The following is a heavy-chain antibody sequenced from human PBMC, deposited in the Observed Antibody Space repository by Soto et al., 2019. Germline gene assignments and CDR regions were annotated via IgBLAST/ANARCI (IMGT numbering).Heavy chain of an antibody. V-gene: IGHV5-51*01. CDR1: GYTFTNYW. CDR2: INPGNSDT. J-gene: IGHJ4*02. Sequence: GESLKISCKGSGYTFTNYWIAWVRQMPGKGLEWMGIINPGNSDTRYSPYFQGQVTISADKSINTAYLQWSSLQASDTAMYYCARHLIFDKGWPRFFDYYGQGTLVTVSS. D-gene: IGHD3-3*01. CDR3: ARHLIFDKGWPRFFDY.